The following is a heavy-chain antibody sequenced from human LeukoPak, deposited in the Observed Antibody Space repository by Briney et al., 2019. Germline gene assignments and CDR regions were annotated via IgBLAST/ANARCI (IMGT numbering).Heavy chain of an antibody. Sequence: GGSLRLSCAASGFTFSSYWMHWVRQAPGKGLEWVGFIRSKAYGGTTEYAASVNGRFTISRDDSKSIASLQMNSLKTEDTAVYYCTSRRLRRYFDWLPLDYWGQGTLVTVSS. CDR3: TSRRLRRYFDWLPLDY. J-gene: IGHJ4*02. V-gene: IGHV3-49*04. D-gene: IGHD3-9*01. CDR1: GFTFSSYW. CDR2: IRSKAYGGTT.